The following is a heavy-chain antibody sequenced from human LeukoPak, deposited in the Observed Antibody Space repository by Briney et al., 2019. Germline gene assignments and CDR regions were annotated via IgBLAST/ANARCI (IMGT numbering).Heavy chain of an antibody. D-gene: IGHD6-13*01. CDR2: INQDGSQK. J-gene: IGHJ6*03. CDR1: GFTFRNYW. CDR3: ARAVIAAAGYYYNYMDV. V-gene: IGHV3-7*01. Sequence: SGGSLRLSCAGSGFTFRNYWMTWVRQAPRKGLEWVANINQDGSQKYYVDSVKGRFTISRDNAKNSLYLQMNSLRAEDTAVYYCARAVIAAAGYYYNYMDVWGKGTTVTISS.